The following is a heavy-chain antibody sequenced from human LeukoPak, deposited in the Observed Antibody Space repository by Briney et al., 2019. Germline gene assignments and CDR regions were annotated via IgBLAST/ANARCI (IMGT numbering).Heavy chain of an antibody. V-gene: IGHV3-7*01. CDR2: IRQDGSEK. CDR1: GFTFSSYW. J-gene: IGHJ4*02. CDR3: ARPDTAKSFDY. Sequence: PGGSLRLSCAVSGFTFSSYWMGWVRQAPGKGLEWVANIRQDGSEKYYVDSVKGRFTISRDNAKNSLYLQMNSLRAEDTAVYYCARPDTAKSFDYWGQGTLVTVSS. D-gene: IGHD5-18*01.